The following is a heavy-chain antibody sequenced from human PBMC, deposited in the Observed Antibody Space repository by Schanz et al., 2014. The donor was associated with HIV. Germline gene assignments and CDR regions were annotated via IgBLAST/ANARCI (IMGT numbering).Heavy chain of an antibody. J-gene: IGHJ4*02. CDR1: GFTFSDYA. CDR3: ARDLPNPYFDFSGPAGDY. D-gene: IGHD3-22*01. CDR2: IVSSGGDT. V-gene: IGHV3-23*01. Sequence: EVQLLESGGGLVQPGGSPRLSCTTSGFTFSDYAMSWVRQAPGKGLEWVSAIVSSGGDTYYADFVEGRFTISRDNSKNTLYLQMNSLRVEDTAVYYCARDLPNPYFDFSGPAGDYWGQGALVTVSS.